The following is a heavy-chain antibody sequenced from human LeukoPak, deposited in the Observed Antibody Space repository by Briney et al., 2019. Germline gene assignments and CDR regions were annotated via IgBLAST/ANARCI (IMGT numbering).Heavy chain of an antibody. CDR1: GFTFSSYA. J-gene: IGHJ4*02. CDR2: ISYDGSNK. CDR3: ARDFSGDYYDILTGYSYFDY. D-gene: IGHD3-9*01. Sequence: PGGSLRLSCAASGFTFSSYAMHWVRQAPGKGLEWVAVISYDGSNKYYADSVKGRFTISRDNSKNTLYLQMNSLSAEDTAVYYCARDFSGDYYDILTGYSYFDYWGQGTLVTVSS. V-gene: IGHV3-30*01.